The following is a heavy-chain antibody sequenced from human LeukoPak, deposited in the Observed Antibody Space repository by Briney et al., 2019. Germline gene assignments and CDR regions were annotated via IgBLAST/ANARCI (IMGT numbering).Heavy chain of an antibody. CDR3: TTGPSYGYEW. CDR2: IKTDGRTT. V-gene: IGHV3-74*01. J-gene: IGHJ4*02. D-gene: IGHD3-16*01. Sequence: PGGSLRLSCAASGMTFSNHWMHWVRQAPGKGLVWVSLIKTDGRTTIYADSVKGRCTISRDNGKSTLYLQMNSLRAEDTAIYYCTTGPSYGYEWWGQGTVVTVSS. CDR1: GMTFSNHW.